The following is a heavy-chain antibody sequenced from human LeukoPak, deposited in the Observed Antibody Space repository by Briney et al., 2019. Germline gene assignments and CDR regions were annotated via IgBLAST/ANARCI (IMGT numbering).Heavy chain of an antibody. CDR1: GGSISSGDYY. Sequence: PSDTLSLTCTVSGGSISSGDYYWSWIRQPPGKGLEWIGYIYYSGSTYYNPSLKSRVTISVDTSKNQFSLKLSSVTAADTAVYYCARVDTVTTVSFGWFDPWGQGTLVTVSS. V-gene: IGHV4-30-4*02. CDR2: IYYSGST. D-gene: IGHD4-17*01. J-gene: IGHJ5*02. CDR3: ARVDTVTTVSFGWFDP.